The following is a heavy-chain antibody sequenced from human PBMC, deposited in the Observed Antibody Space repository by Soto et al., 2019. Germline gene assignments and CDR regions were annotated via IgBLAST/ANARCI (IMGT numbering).Heavy chain of an antibody. CDR1: GYTFTSYD. V-gene: IGHV1-8*01. CDR2: MNPNSGNT. Sequence: ASVKVSCKASGYTFTSYDINWVRQATGQGLEWMGWMNPNSGNTGYAQKFQGRVTMTRNTSISTAYMELSSLRSEDTAVYYCARGSLQDFWSGYQPVNYYYYYMDVWGKGTTVTVSS. CDR3: ARGSLQDFWSGYQPVNYYYYYMDV. J-gene: IGHJ6*03. D-gene: IGHD3-3*01.